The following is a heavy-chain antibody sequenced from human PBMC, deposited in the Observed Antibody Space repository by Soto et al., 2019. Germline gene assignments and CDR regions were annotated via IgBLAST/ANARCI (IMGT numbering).Heavy chain of an antibody. CDR2: IIPIFGTA. J-gene: IGHJ6*04. Sequence: VASVKVSCKASGGTFSSYAISWVRQAPGQGLEWMGGIIPIFGTANYAQKFQGRVTITADKSTSTAYMELSSLRSEDTAVYYCAREIIVVVPAAVWGVYYYYGMDVWGRGPTVTVSS. CDR1: GGTFSSYA. CDR3: AREIIVVVPAAVWGVYYYYGMDV. V-gene: IGHV1-69*06. D-gene: IGHD2-2*01.